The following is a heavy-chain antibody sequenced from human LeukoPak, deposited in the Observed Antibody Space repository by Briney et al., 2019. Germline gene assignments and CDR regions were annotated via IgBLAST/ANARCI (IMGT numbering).Heavy chain of an antibody. CDR1: GGSFSGYY. Sequence: SETLSPTCAVYGGSFSGYYWSWIRQPPGKGLEWIGEINHSGSTNYNPSLKSRVTISVDTSKNQFSLKLSSVTAADTAVYYCARHRPSIADAFDIWGQGTMVTVSS. D-gene: IGHD6-6*01. V-gene: IGHV4-34*01. CDR2: INHSGST. J-gene: IGHJ3*02. CDR3: ARHRPSIADAFDI.